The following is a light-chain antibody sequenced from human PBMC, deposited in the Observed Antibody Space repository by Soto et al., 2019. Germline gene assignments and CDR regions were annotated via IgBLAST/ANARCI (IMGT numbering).Light chain of an antibody. V-gene: IGLV1-44*01. CDR1: SSNIGSNT. Sequence: QPVLTQPPSASGTPGQRVTLSCSGSSSNIGSNTVNWYQQLPGTAPKLLIYSNNLRPSGAPDRFSGSKSGTSASLAISGLQSEDEADYYCAAWDDSLNGRLFGGGTKVTVL. J-gene: IGLJ2*01. CDR2: SNN. CDR3: AAWDDSLNGRL.